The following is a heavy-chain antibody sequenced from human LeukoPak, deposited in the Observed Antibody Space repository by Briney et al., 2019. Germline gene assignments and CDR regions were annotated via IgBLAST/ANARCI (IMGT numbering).Heavy chain of an antibody. V-gene: IGHV1-69*04. Sequence: SVKVSCKASGGTFSSYAISWVRQAPGQGLEWMGRIIPILGIANYAQKFQGRVTITADKSTSTAYMELSSLRSEDTAVYYCASSIIGPRIAVAGIKAFDIWGQGTMVTVSS. D-gene: IGHD6-19*01. CDR3: ASSIIGPRIAVAGIKAFDI. J-gene: IGHJ3*02. CDR1: GGTFSSYA. CDR2: IIPILGIA.